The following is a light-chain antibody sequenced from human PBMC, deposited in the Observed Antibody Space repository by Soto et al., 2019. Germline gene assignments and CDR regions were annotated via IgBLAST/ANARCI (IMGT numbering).Light chain of an antibody. Sequence: QSALTQPASVSGSPGQSITISCTGTSSDFGTYNLVSWYQQYPGKAPKLIIYEGTKRPPGVSDRFSGSESGNTASLTISGLQTEDEADYYCCSHAGSSSGVFGGGTKLTVL. CDR3: CSHAGSSSGV. CDR2: EGT. V-gene: IGLV2-23*01. CDR1: SSDFGTYNL. J-gene: IGLJ3*02.